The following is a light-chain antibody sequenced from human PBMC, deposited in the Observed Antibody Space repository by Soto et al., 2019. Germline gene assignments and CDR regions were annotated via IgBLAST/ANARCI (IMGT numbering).Light chain of an antibody. V-gene: IGKV1-6*01. Sequence: AIQMTQSPSSLSASVGDRVTITCRASQEIRNDLSWYQQKPGKAPNLLIYAASTLQSGVPSRFSGSGSGTDFTLTISSLQPEDFATYYCLQDYNYPLTFGQGTKVEIK. CDR3: LQDYNYPLT. CDR2: AAS. J-gene: IGKJ1*01. CDR1: QEIRND.